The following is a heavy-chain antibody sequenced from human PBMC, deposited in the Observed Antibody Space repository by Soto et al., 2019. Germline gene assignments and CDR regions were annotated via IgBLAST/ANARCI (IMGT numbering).Heavy chain of an antibody. Sequence: GGSLRLSCAASGFTFSSFVRHWVRQALGKGLEWVAVISYEGSNKYYANSVTGRFTMSRDNSKNTLYLQMNSLRPEDTSVYYCARDKFDSSSSQLGTPYHHHYGLDVWGQGTTVTVSS. D-gene: IGHD6-6*01. V-gene: IGHV3-30*03. CDR2: ISYEGSNK. CDR1: GFTFSSFV. J-gene: IGHJ6*02. CDR3: ARDKFDSSSSQLGTPYHHHYGLDV.